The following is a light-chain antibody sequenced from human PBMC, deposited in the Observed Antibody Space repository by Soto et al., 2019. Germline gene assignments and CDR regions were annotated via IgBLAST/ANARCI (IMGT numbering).Light chain of an antibody. CDR1: QSVRSNY. J-gene: IGKJ2*01. CDR2: GAS. CDR3: QQYGGSPYT. Sequence: EIVLTQSPGTLSLPPGERATLSCRASQSVRSNYLAWYQQKPGQAPRHLIYGASSRATGIPDKFSGTGSGTDFTLTISRLEPEDFAVYYCQQYGGSPYTFGQGTKLEIK. V-gene: IGKV3-20*01.